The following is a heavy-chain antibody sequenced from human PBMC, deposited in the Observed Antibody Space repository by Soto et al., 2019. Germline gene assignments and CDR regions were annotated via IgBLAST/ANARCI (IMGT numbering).Heavy chain of an antibody. CDR1: GASISSGGYS. CDR3: ARSAIPRGGWFRP. V-gene: IGHV4-61*02. CDR2: IYASGST. D-gene: IGHD2-21*01. J-gene: IGHJ5*02. Sequence: PSETLSLTCAVFGASISSGGYSWSWIRQPAGKGLEWIGRIYASGSTNYTPSLKGRVSMSVDTSKKQFSLKMISVTAADTAMYYCARSAIPRGGWFRPWGQGVLVTVS.